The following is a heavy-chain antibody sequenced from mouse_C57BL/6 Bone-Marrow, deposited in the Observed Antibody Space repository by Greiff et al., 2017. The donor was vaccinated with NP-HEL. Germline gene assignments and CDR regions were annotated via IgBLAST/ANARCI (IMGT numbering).Heavy chain of an antibody. V-gene: IGHV5-12*01. CDR1: GFTFSDYY. CDR2: ISNGGGST. Sequence: EVQLVESGGGLVQPGGSLKLSCAASGFTFSDYYMYWVRQTPEKRLEWVAYISNGGGSTYYPDTVKGRFTISRDNAKKTLYLQMSRLKSEDTAMYYCARPSPAVWFADWGQGTLVTVSA. CDR3: ARPSPAVWFAD. J-gene: IGHJ3*01.